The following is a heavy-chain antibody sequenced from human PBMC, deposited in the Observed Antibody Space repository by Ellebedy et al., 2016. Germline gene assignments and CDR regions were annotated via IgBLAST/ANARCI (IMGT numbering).Heavy chain of an antibody. V-gene: IGHV4-59*02. CDR2: VFHTGAT. CDR3: AKWNGGWYAFEV. D-gene: IGHD6-19*01. J-gene: IGHJ3*01. CDR1: GGSVSNDY. Sequence: SETLSLTCNVFGGSVSNDYWNWIRRPPGKGLEWIGFVFHTGATLYNPSLKSRVTMSVDTSKSQFSLGLTSVTAADTAVYYCAKWNGGWYAFEVWGQGTMVTVSS.